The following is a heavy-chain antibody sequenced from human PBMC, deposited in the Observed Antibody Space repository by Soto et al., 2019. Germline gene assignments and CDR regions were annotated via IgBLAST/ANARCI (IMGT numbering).Heavy chain of an antibody. J-gene: IGHJ4*02. D-gene: IGHD2-8*01. CDR3: ARRWGYAIDY. V-gene: IGHV4-59*08. CDR2: IYYSGST. Sequence: QVQLQESGPGLVKPSETLSLTCTVSGGSISSYYWSLIRQPPGKGLEWIGYIYYSGSTNYNPSLKSRVTISVDTSKNQFSLKLSSVPAADTAVYYCARRWGYAIDYWGQGTLVTVSS. CDR1: GGSISSYY.